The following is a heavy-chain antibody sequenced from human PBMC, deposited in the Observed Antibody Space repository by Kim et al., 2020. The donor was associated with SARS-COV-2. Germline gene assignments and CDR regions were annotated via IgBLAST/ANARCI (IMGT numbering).Heavy chain of an antibody. J-gene: IGHJ5*02. D-gene: IGHD3-22*01. Sequence: GGSLRLSCAASGFTFSSYSMNWVRQAPGKGLEWVSSISSSSSYIYYADSVKGRFTISRDNAKNSLYLQMNSLRAEDTAVYYCARDPPTYYYDSSGYDFDPWGQGTLVTVSS. CDR2: ISSSSSYI. CDR1: GFTFSSYS. CDR3: ARDPPTYYYDSSGYDFDP. V-gene: IGHV3-21*01.